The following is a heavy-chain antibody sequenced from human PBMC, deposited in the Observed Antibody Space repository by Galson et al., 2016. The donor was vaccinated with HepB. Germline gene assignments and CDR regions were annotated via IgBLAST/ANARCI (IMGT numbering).Heavy chain of an antibody. Sequence: PALVKPTQTLTLTCTFSGFSLSSGVSVGWIRQPPGKALEWLGITYWDDRQRYSPSLKSRLTITKDTFKNQVVLTMTNVDPVDTATYYCAHGTPFRPGGWPTYFFDSWGQGTLVTVSS. CDR2: TYWDDRQ. D-gene: IGHD6-19*01. CDR3: AHGTPFRPGGWPTYFFDS. CDR1: GFSLSSGVS. J-gene: IGHJ4*02. V-gene: IGHV2-5*02.